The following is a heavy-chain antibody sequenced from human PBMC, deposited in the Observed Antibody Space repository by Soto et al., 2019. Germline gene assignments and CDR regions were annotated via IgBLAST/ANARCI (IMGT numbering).Heavy chain of an antibody. CDR1: GGSISSYY. Sequence: QVQLQESGPGLVKPSETLSLTCTVSGGSISSYYWSWIRQPPGKGLEWIVYIYYSGSTNYNPSLKSRDTLAVDPSKNQFSQKLSSVTAADTGVYYCARRYGSAIDYWGQGTLVTVSS. J-gene: IGHJ4*02. CDR2: IYYSGST. CDR3: ARRYGSAIDY. V-gene: IGHV4-59*08. D-gene: IGHD1-26*01.